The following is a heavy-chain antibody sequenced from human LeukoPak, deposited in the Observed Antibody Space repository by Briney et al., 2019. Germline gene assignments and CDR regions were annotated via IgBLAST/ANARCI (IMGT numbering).Heavy chain of an antibody. D-gene: IGHD2-15*01. CDR2: ISGSVGST. J-gene: IGHJ6*02. CDR3: AKDLSYCSGGSCYPPGYYYYGMDV. V-gene: IGHV3-23*01. Sequence: PGGSLRLSCAASGFTFSSYAMSWVRQAPGKGLEWVSAISGSVGSTYYADSVKGRFTISRDNSKNTLYLQMNSLRAEDTAVYYCAKDLSYCSGGSCYPPGYYYYGMDVWGQGTTVTVSS. CDR1: GFTFSSYA.